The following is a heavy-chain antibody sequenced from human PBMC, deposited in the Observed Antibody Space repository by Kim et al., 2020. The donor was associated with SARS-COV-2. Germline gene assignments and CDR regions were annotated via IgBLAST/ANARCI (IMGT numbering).Heavy chain of an antibody. V-gene: IGHV3-48*03. CDR3: ARDIRSSASGSYY. J-gene: IGHJ4*02. D-gene: IGHD2-2*01. CDR1: GFAFSIFE. CDR2: ISNSGTII. Sequence: GWSLRLSCAASGFAFSIFEMHWVRQAPGKGLQWLSFISNSGTIIHYADSVKGRFTISRDNAKNALYLQMNSLRVEDTAVYYCARDIRSSASGSYYWGQGTLVIVSS.